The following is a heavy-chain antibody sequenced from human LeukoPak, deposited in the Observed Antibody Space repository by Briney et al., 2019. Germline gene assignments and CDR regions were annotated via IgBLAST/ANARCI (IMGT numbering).Heavy chain of an antibody. CDR3: ARGDRAAAGFDY. J-gene: IGHJ4*02. CDR1: GFTVSSNY. V-gene: IGHV3-53*01. CDR2: IYSGGST. D-gene: IGHD6-13*01. Sequence: GGSLRLSCAASGFTVSSNYMSWVRQAPGKGLEWVSVIYSGGSTYYADSVKGRFTISRDNSKNTLYLQMNSLRAEDTAIYYCARGDRAAAGFDYWGQGTLVTVSS.